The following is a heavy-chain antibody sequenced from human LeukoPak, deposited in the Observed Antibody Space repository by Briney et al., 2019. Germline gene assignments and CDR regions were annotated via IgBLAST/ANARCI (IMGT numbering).Heavy chain of an antibody. CDR3: ARGSLSSGWYYFQH. CDR2: IYYSGST. J-gene: IGHJ1*01. CDR1: GGSISSYY. D-gene: IGHD6-19*01. Sequence: SETLSLTCTVSGGSISSYYWSRIRQPPGKGLEWIGYIYYSGSTNYNPSLKSRVTISVDTSKNQFSLKLSSVTAADTAVYYCARGSLSSGWYYFQHWGQGILVTVSS. V-gene: IGHV4-59*01.